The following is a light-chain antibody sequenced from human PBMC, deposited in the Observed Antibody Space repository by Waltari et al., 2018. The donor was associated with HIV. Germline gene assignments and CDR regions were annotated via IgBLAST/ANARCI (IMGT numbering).Light chain of an antibody. V-gene: IGLV1-40*01. CDR1: SSNIGAGYD. J-gene: IGLJ3*02. CDR3: QSYDSSLSPWV. Sequence: QSELTQPPSVSGAPGQRVTISCTGSSSNIGAGYDVHWYQQLPGTAPKLLIYGNSNRPSGVPDRFSGSKSGTSACLAITGLQAEDEADYYCQSYDSSLSPWVFGGGTKLTVL. CDR2: GNS.